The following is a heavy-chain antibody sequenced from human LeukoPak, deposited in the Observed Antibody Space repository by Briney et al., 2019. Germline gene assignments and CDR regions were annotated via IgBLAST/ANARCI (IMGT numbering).Heavy chain of an antibody. CDR3: ARGQGYESYYYMVV. J-gene: IGHJ6*03. CDR2: ISFDGVNT. Sequence: PGGSLRLSCAASGFTFSTYAIHWVRQAPGKGLEWVAVISFDGVNTFYADSVKGRFTISRDNSNNTVYLQMNNLRPEDTAVFYCARGQGYESYYYMVVWGKGTTVSVSS. CDR1: GFTFSTYA. D-gene: IGHD2-2*01. V-gene: IGHV3-30*04.